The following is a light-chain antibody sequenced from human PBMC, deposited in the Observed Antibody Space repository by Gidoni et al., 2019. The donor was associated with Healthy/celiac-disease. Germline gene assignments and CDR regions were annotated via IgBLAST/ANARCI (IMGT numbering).Light chain of an antibody. Sequence: DIQMTQSPSSLSASVGDRVTITCRARQSISSYLNWYQQKPGKAHKLLIYAASSLQSGVPSRFSGSGSGTDFTLTISRLQPEDFATYYCQQRYSTPPTFXPXTKVDIK. CDR3: QQRYSTPPT. J-gene: IGKJ3*01. CDR2: AAS. V-gene: IGKV1-39*01. CDR1: QSISSY.